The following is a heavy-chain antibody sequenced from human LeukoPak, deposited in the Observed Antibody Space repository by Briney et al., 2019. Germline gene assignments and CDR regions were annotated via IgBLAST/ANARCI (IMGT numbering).Heavy chain of an antibody. CDR2: INQSGST. J-gene: IGHJ6*03. D-gene: IGHD1-26*01. Sequence: SETLSLTCAVFGGSFSGYFWSWIRQPPGKGLEWIGEINQSGSTNYNPSLKSRVTISIDTSKNQFSLKLSSVTAADTAVYYCARAVGATGYYMDVWGKGTTVTVSS. V-gene: IGHV4-34*01. CDR1: GGSFSGYF. CDR3: ARAVGATGYYMDV.